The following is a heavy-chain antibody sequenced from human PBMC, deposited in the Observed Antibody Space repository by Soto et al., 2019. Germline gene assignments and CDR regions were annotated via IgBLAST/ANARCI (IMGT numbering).Heavy chain of an antibody. J-gene: IGHJ4*02. CDR1: GGSISSGGYY. Sequence: QVQLQESGPGLVKPSQTLSLTCTVSGGSISSGGYYWSWIRQHPGKGLEWIGYIYYSGSTYYNPSLKSRVNISVDTSKNQFSLKLSSVTAADTAVYYCASTAATIFGVVIRYDYWGQGTLVTVSS. D-gene: IGHD3-3*01. CDR2: IYYSGST. V-gene: IGHV4-31*03. CDR3: ASTAATIFGVVIRYDY.